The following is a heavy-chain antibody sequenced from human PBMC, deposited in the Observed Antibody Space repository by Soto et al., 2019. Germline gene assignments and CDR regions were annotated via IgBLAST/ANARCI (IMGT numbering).Heavy chain of an antibody. J-gene: IGHJ4*02. Sequence: QVQLVESGGGVVQPGRSLRLSCAASGFTFSSYAMHWVRQAPGKGLEWVAVISYDGSNKYYVDSVKGRFTISRDNSKNTLYLQMNSLRAEDTAVYYCARDGYSSGWYGAEFDYWGQGTLVTVSS. V-gene: IGHV3-30-3*01. CDR3: ARDGYSSGWYGAEFDY. CDR1: GFTFSSYA. CDR2: ISYDGSNK. D-gene: IGHD6-19*01.